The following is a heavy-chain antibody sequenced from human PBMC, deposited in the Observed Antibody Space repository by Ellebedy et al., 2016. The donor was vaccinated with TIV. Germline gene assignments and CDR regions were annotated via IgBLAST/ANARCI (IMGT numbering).Heavy chain of an antibody. CDR3: ARAASGIVVVNHWGY. CDR2: IKQDGSEK. Sequence: GESLKISCAASGFTFSSYWMSWVRQAPGKGLEWVANIKQDGSEKYYVDSVKGRFTISRDNAKNSLYLQMTSLRAEDTAVYYCARAASGIVVVNHWGYWGQGTLVTVSS. J-gene: IGHJ4*02. CDR1: GFTFSSYW. D-gene: IGHD3-22*01. V-gene: IGHV3-7*01.